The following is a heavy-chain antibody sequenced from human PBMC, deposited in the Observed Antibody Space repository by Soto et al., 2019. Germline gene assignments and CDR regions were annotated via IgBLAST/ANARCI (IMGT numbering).Heavy chain of an antibody. J-gene: IGHJ4*02. CDR3: AKGVPRLLWFGEFGGNFDY. CDR2: ISYDGSNK. D-gene: IGHD3-10*01. V-gene: IGHV3-30*18. CDR1: GFTFSSYG. Sequence: PGGSLRLSCAASGFTFSSYGMHWVRQAPGKGLEWVAVISYDGSNKYYADSVKGRFTISRDNSKNTLYLQMNSLRAEDTAVYYCAKGVPRLLWFGEFGGNFDYWGQGTLVTVSS.